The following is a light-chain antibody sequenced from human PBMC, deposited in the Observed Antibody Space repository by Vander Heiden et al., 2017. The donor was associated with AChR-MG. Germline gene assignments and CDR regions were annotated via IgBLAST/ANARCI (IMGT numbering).Light chain of an antibody. CDR1: HSVDGD. CDR3: HQYHDWPLT. Sequence: DTVMTQSPTTLSVSPGESATLSCRASHSVDGDLAWYQHKPGQAPRLLIYFASMRATGVPARFSGSGSGTEFTLTISSLQSEDFAFYYCHQYHDWPLTFGPGTKVDL. CDR2: FAS. J-gene: IGKJ3*01. V-gene: IGKV3-15*01.